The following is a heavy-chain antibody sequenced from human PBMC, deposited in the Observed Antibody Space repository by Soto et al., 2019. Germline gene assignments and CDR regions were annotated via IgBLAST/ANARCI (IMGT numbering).Heavy chain of an antibody. CDR3: ARVYHYYDSSGYHLAAFDL. D-gene: IGHD3-22*01. CDR1: GYTFTSYA. CDR2: INTNTGNP. Sequence: QVQLVQSGSELKKPGASVKVSCKASGYTFTSYAMNWVRQAPGQGLEWMGWINTNTGNPTYAQGFTGRFVFSLDTXXSXAXXQICSLKAEDTAVYYCARVYHYYDSSGYHLAAFDLWGQGTMVTVSS. J-gene: IGHJ3*01. V-gene: IGHV7-4-1*01.